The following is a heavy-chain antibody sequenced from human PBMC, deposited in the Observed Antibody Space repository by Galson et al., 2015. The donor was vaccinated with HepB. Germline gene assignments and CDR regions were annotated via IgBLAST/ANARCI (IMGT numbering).Heavy chain of an antibody. CDR2: IKSNPDGGTT. V-gene: IGHV3-15*01. D-gene: IGHD1-14*01. CDR1: GFIFSNAW. Sequence: SLRLSCAASGFIFSNAWMCWVRQAPGKGLEWVGRIKSNPDGGTTDYAAPVKGRFTISRDDSKNTLYLQMNSLKTEDTAVYYCTTDMRWEPQNRFDYWGQGTLVTVSP. J-gene: IGHJ4*02. CDR3: TTDMRWEPQNRFDY.